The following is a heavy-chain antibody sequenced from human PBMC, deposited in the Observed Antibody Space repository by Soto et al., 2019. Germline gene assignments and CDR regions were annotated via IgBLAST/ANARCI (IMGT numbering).Heavy chain of an antibody. V-gene: IGHV3-48*01. CDR3: ALSYYGSGTSFDY. J-gene: IGHJ4*02. Sequence: GGSLRLSCAASGFTFSSYSMNWVRQAPGRGLEWVSYISSSSSSRYYADSVRGRFTISRDNAKNSLYLQMNRLSAEDAAVYYCALSYYGSGTSFDYWGQGTLVTVSS. CDR2: ISSSSSSR. CDR1: GFTFSSYS. D-gene: IGHD3-10*01.